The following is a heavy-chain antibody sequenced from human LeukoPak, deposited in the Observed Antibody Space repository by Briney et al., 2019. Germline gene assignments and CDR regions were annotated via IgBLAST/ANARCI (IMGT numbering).Heavy chain of an antibody. Sequence: GGSLRLSCAASGFTFSSYGMSWVRQAPGKGLEWVSAISGSGGSTYYADSVKGRFTISRDNSKNTLYLQMNSLRAEDTAVYYCAKVSGGTSGWYIVYWGQGTLVTVSS. J-gene: IGHJ4*02. CDR3: AKVSGGTSGWYIVY. CDR1: GFTFSSYG. CDR2: ISGSGGST. D-gene: IGHD6-19*01. V-gene: IGHV3-23*01.